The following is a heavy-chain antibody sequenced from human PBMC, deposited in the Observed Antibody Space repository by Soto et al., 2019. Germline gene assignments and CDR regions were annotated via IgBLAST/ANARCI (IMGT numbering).Heavy chain of an antibody. CDR3: ARGSYYYDGSGYYHY. V-gene: IGHV4-30-4*01. J-gene: IGHJ4*02. Sequence: PSETLSLTCTVSGDSISSGDYYWSWIRQPPGKGLEWIGYIYYSGSTYYNPSLKSRVTISVDTSKNQFSLKLSSVTAADTAVYYCARGSYYYDGSGYYHYWGQGTLVTVSS. CDR1: GDSISSGDYY. CDR2: IYYSGST. D-gene: IGHD3-22*01.